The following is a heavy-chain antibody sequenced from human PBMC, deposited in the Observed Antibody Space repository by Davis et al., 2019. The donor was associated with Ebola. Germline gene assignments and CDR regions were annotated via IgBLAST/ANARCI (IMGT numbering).Heavy chain of an antibody. CDR2: LYSGGSA. CDR3: AKGYDSSGYFWGGNWFDP. V-gene: IGHV3-66*01. Sequence: GGSLRLSCAASGFSVSDKYMSWVRQAPGKGLEWVSVLYSGGSAYYADSVRGRFTISRDNSKNTLYLQMNSLRAEDTAVYYCAKGYDSSGYFWGGNWFDPWGQGTLVTVSS. D-gene: IGHD3-22*01. CDR1: GFSVSDKY. J-gene: IGHJ5*02.